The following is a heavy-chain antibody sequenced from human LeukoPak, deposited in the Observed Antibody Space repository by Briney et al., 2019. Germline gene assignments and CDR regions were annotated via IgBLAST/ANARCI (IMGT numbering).Heavy chain of an antibody. Sequence: ASVTVSCTASGYAFTEYAMNWVRQAPGQGLEWMGWIHTYTGNPTYGQGFTGRFVFSLDTSVSTAYLQIISLKAEDTAVYYCARDPIRKSGSVALDPWGQGTLVIVSS. V-gene: IGHV7-4-1*02. J-gene: IGHJ5*02. D-gene: IGHD5-12*01. CDR3: ARDPIRKSGSVALDP. CDR2: IHTYTGNP. CDR1: GYAFTEYA.